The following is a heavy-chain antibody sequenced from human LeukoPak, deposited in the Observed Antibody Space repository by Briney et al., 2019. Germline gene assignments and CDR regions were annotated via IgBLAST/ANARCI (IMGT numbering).Heavy chain of an antibody. CDR3: ARIEDVTRGYNHAYYFDY. D-gene: IGHD5-18*01. V-gene: IGHV4-4*07. CDR1: GGSIGPYY. CDR2: IYTSGTV. J-gene: IGHJ4*02. Sequence: SETLSLTCIVSGGSIGPYYWSWIRQAAGKGPEWIGRIYTSGTVDYNPALKGRVFLSVDTAKNQFSLKVTSVTAADTAVYYCARIEDVTRGYNHAYYFDYWGQGTLVTVSS.